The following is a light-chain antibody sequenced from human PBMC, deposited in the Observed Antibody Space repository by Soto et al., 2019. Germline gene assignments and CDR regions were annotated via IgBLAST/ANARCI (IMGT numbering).Light chain of an antibody. CDR3: SSYASSSTLVL. J-gene: IGLJ3*02. CDR2: DVS. Sequence: QSALTQPASVSGSPGQSITISCTGTSSDVGGSNHVSWYQQHPGKAPKLMIFDVSNRPSGVSNRFSGSKSGNTASLTISGLQDEDEADYYCSSYASSSTLVLFGGGTKLTVL. V-gene: IGLV2-14*01. CDR1: SSDVGGSNH.